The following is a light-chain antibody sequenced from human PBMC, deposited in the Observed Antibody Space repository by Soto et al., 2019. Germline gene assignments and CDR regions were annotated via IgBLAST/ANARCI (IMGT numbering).Light chain of an antibody. CDR3: QTWGTGIQV. V-gene: IGLV4-69*01. CDR2: LNSDGSH. J-gene: IGLJ3*02. Sequence: QSVLTQSPSASASLGALVKLTCTLSSGHSTYAIAWHQQQPEKGPRYLMRLNSDGSHSKGDGIPDRFSGSSSGAERYLTISSLQSEDEADYYCQTWGTGIQVFGGGTKVTVL. CDR1: SGHSTYA.